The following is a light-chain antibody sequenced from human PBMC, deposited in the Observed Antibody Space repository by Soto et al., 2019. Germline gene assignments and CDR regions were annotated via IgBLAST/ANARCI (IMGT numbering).Light chain of an antibody. V-gene: IGKV1-5*03. J-gene: IGKJ1*01. Sequence: DIQMTQSPSTLSASFGDRVTITCRASQTIDSWLAWYQQRPGKPPNLLIYKASTLASGVPSRFSGSGSGTDFTLTISSMTPEDFATYYCQQSYSTWTFGQGTKVDIK. CDR3: QQSYSTWT. CDR1: QTIDSW. CDR2: KAS.